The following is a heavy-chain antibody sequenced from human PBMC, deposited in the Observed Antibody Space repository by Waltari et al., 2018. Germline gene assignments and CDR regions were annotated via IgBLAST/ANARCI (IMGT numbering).Heavy chain of an antibody. CDR1: GFTFDDYA. CDR3: AKDRSDGSSGWYGELGFDY. Sequence: EVQLVESGGGLVQPGRSLRLSCAASGFTFDDYAMHWVRQAPGKGLEWVSGISWNSGSIGYADSVKGRFTISRDNAKNSLYLQMNSLRAEDTALYYCAKDRSDGSSGWYGELGFDYWGQGTLVTVSS. D-gene: IGHD6-19*01. J-gene: IGHJ4*02. CDR2: ISWNSGSI. V-gene: IGHV3-9*01.